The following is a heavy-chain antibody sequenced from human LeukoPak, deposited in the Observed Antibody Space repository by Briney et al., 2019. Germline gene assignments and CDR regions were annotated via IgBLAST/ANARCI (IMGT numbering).Heavy chain of an antibody. CDR3: VSTYCSGGSCYWALEY. CDR2: IYYSGST. Sequence: SETLSLTCTVSGGSISSYYWSWIRQPPGKGLEWIGYIYYSGSTNYNPSLKSRVTISVDTSKNQFSLKLSSVTAADTAVYYCVSTYCSGGSCYWALEYWGQGTLVTVSS. V-gene: IGHV4-59*08. D-gene: IGHD2-15*01. J-gene: IGHJ4*02. CDR1: GGSISSYY.